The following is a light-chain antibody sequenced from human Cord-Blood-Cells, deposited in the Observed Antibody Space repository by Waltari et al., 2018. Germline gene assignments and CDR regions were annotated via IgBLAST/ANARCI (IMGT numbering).Light chain of an antibody. CDR1: SSTIWAGSA. Sequence: QSVLTQPPSVSAAPGQRVTISCTGSSSTIWAGSAVHWYQQLPGTAPKLLIYGNSNRPSGVPDRFSGSKSGTSASLAITGLQAEDEADYYCQSYDSSLSGSVFGTGTKVTVL. J-gene: IGLJ1*01. CDR3: QSYDSSLSGSV. CDR2: GNS. V-gene: IGLV1-40*01.